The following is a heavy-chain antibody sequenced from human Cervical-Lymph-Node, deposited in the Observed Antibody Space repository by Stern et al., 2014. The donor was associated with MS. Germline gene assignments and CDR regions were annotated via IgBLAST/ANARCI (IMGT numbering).Heavy chain of an antibody. D-gene: IGHD3-10*01. CDR1: GFTFSSYS. J-gene: IGHJ4*02. CDR3: TRDPITMVRGVIY. V-gene: IGHV3-21*01. Sequence: EVQLVESGGGLVKPGGSLRLSCAASGFTFSSYSMNWVRQATGKGLEWVSSISSSSSNVYYADSVKGRFTISRDNAKNSLYLQMNSLRAEDTAVYYCTRDPITMVRGVIYWGQGTLVTVSS. CDR2: ISSSSSNV.